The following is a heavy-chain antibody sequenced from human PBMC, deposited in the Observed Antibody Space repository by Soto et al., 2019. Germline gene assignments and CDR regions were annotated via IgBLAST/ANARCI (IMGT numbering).Heavy chain of an antibody. D-gene: IGHD2-15*01. V-gene: IGHV4-59*01. CDR3: ARQDWCSGGSCYFDY. J-gene: IGHJ4*02. CDR2: IYYSGST. Sequence: SETLSLTCSVSGDSISSYYWSWIRQPPGKGLEWIGYIYYSGSTNYNPSFKSRVTISVDTPKNQFSLKLTSVTAADTAVYYCARQDWCSGGSCYFDYWGQGTLVTVS. CDR1: GDSISSYY.